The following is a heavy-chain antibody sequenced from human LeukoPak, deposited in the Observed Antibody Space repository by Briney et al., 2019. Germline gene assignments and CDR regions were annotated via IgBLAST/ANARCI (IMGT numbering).Heavy chain of an antibody. CDR1: GGSISSTNW. CDR2: IYYSGST. CDR3: ARLTEDTEDYYGMDV. Sequence: SETLSLTCAVSGGSISSTNWWWSWVRQPPGKGLEWIGYIYYSGSTNYNPSLKSRVTISVDTSKSQFSLKLSSVTAADTAVYHCARLTEDTEDYYGMDVWGRGTTVTVSS. J-gene: IGHJ6*02. D-gene: IGHD5-18*01. V-gene: IGHV4-4*02.